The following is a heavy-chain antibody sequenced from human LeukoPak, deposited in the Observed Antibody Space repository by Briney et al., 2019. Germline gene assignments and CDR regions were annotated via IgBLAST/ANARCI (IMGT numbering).Heavy chain of an antibody. CDR2: INYSGNT. V-gene: IGHV4-30-4*01. CDR3: ARNELISSNYYYYGMDV. CDR1: GGSISSGDYY. Sequence: SETLSLTCTVSGGSISSGDYYWSWIRQPPGKGLEWIGYINYSGNTYYNPSLKSRVTISVDTSKNQFSLKLSSVTAADTAVYYCARNELISSNYYYYGMDVWGQGTTVTVSS. J-gene: IGHJ6*02.